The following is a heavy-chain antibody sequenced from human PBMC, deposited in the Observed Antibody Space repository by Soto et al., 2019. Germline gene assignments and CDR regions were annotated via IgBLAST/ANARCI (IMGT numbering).Heavy chain of an antibody. Sequence: GESLKISCKGSGYSFTSYWISWVRQVPGKGLEWMGRIDPSDSYTNYSPSFQGHVTISADKSISTAYLQWSSLKASDTAMYYCARQLAARYYYYYGMDVWGQVTTVTVSS. J-gene: IGHJ6*02. CDR1: GYSFTSYW. D-gene: IGHD6-6*01. V-gene: IGHV5-10-1*01. CDR2: IDPSDSYT. CDR3: ARQLAARYYYYYGMDV.